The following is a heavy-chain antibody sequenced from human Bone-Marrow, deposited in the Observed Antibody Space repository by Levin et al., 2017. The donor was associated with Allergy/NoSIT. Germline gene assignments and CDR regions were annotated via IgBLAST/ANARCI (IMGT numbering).Heavy chain of an antibody. D-gene: IGHD6-19*01. CDR1: GDSISSAGYS. CDR3: ARATGWYYFDY. CDR2: KYPTGRT. V-gene: IGHV4-30-2*01. J-gene: IGHJ4*02. Sequence: PSETLSLTCAVSGDSISSAGYSWGWIRQPPGKGLEWIGYKYPTGRTYYNPSLTSRVTISVDRSKSHFSLEINSVTAADTAVYYCARATGWYYFDYWGQGILVTVSS.